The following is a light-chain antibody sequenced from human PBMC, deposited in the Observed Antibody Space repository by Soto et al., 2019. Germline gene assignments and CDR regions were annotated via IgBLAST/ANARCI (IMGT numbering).Light chain of an antibody. Sequence: EVVMTQSPATLSVSPGERATLSCRASQTVSRNLAWYQQRPGQAPRLLIYDISNRAAGVPARFSGSGSETEFTLTIRSLQSEDFAVYYCQQYIKWPITFGQGTRLEIK. J-gene: IGKJ5*01. CDR3: QQYIKWPIT. CDR1: QTVSRN. V-gene: IGKV3-15*01. CDR2: DIS.